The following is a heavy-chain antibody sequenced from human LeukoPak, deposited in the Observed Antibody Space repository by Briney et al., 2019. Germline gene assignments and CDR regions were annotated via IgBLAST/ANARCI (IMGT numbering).Heavy chain of an antibody. D-gene: IGHD3-10*01. V-gene: IGHV4-61*02. CDR3: ARDYFGSY. J-gene: IGHJ4*02. CDR1: GGSISSGCYY. CDR2: NYTSGST. Sequence: PSQTLSLTCTVSGGSISSGCYYWSWIRQPAGKGLEWIGRNYTSGSTNYNSSLNRRVTLSVDTSKNQVSLTLSPVTAADTAVYYCARDYFGSYWGQGILVTVSS.